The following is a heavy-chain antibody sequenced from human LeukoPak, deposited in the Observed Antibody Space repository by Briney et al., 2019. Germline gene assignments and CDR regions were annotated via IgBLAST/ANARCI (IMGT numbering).Heavy chain of an antibody. J-gene: IGHJ4*02. V-gene: IGHV3-48*01. Sequence: TGGSLRLSCAAPGFTFSSYSMNWVRQAPGKGLEWVSYISSSRSIIYYADSVKGRFTISRDNSKNTLYLNMNSLRAEDTAVYYCATRGFPHYWGQGTLVTVSS. CDR2: ISSSRSII. CDR3: ATRGFPHY. CDR1: GFTFSSYS.